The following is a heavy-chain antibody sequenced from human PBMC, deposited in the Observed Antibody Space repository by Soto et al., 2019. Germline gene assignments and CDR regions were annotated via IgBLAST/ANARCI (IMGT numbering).Heavy chain of an antibody. CDR1: GGSISSSSYY. D-gene: IGHD3-16*01. J-gene: IGHJ6*02. CDR2: IYYSGST. Sequence: PSETLSLTCTVSGGSISSSSYYWGWIRQPPGKGLEWIGSIYYSGSTYYNPSLKSRVTISVDTSKNQFSLKLSSVTAADTAVYYCARQALRFYGMDVWGQGTTVTVYS. V-gene: IGHV4-39*01. CDR3: ARQALRFYGMDV.